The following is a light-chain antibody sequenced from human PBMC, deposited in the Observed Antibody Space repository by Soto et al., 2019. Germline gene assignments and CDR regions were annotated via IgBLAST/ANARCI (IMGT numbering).Light chain of an antibody. J-gene: IGKJ1*01. CDR1: QGISSY. V-gene: IGKV1-8*01. CDR3: QQYYSYPLT. Sequence: AIRMTQSPSSFSASTGDRVTITCRASQGISSYLAWYQQKPGKAPKLLIYAASTLQSGVPSRFSGSGSGTDFTLTISCLQSEDFATYYRQQYYSYPLTFGQGTKVDIK. CDR2: AAS.